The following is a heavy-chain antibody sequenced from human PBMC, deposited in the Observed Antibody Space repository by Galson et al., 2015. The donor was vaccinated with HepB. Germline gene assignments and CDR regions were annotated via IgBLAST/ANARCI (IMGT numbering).Heavy chain of an antibody. Sequence: SVKVSCKASGYTFTSYGISWVRQAPGQGLEWMGWISAYNGNTNYAQKLQGRVTMTTDTSTSTAYMELRSLRSDDTAVYYCAKDLHGVVICPHLSWGQGTLVTVSS. D-gene: IGHD3-3*01. CDR2: ISAYNGNT. V-gene: IGHV1-18*04. CDR1: GYTFTSYG. CDR3: AKDLHGVVICPHLS. J-gene: IGHJ5*02.